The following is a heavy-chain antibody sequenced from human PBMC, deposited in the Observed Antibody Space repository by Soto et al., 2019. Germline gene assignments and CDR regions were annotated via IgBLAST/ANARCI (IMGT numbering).Heavy chain of an antibody. V-gene: IGHV3-11*01. CDR3: AGTIGYCSSTSCPPNYYYMDV. CDR2: ISSSGSTI. CDR1: GFTFSDYY. J-gene: IGHJ6*03. Sequence: GGSLRLSCAASGFTFSDYYMSWIRQAPGKGLEWVSYISSSGSTIYYADSVKGRFTISRDNAKNSLYLQMNSLRAEDTAVYYCAGTIGYCSSTSCPPNYYYMDVWGKGTTVTVSS. D-gene: IGHD2-2*01.